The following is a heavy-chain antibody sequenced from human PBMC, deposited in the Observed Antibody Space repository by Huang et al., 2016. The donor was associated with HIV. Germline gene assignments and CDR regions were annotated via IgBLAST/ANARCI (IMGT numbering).Heavy chain of an antibody. CDR3: ARSEPSRYYFDY. CDR1: GFTFSNYA. V-gene: IGHV3-30-3*01. J-gene: IGHJ4*02. Sequence: QVQLVESGGGVVQPGTSLRLSCAASGFTFSNYAMNWVRQGTGKGLEWVAVISNEGSTKYYADSVKGRFTISRDNSKNTVYLQMNSLRAEDTAVYYCARSEPSRYYFDYWGQGTLVTVSS. CDR2: ISNEGSTK.